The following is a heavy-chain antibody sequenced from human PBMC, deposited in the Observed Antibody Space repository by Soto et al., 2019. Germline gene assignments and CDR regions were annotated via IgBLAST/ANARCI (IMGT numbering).Heavy chain of an antibody. CDR2: ISYDGSNK. V-gene: IGHV3-30-3*01. CDR1: GFTFSSYA. CDR3: AREGRGIAAAGTTPANYYYGMDV. Sequence: PGGSLRLSCAASGFTFSSYAMHWVRQAPGKGLEWVAVISYDGSNKYYADSVKGRFTISRDNSKNTLYLQMNSLRAEDTAVYYCAREGRGIAAAGTTPANYYYGMDVWGQGTTVTVSS. D-gene: IGHD6-13*01. J-gene: IGHJ6*02.